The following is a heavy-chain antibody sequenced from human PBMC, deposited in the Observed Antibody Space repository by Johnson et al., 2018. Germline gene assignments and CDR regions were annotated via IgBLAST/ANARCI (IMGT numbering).Heavy chain of an antibody. CDR1: GFTFSSYD. CDR3: SHAFYGCYVDIVDTINYYYDYMDV. V-gene: IGHV3-13*01. Sequence: LVESGGGLVQPGGSLRLSCAASGFTFSSYDMHWVRQATGKGLEWVSAIGTAGDTYYPGSVKGRFTISRENAKNSLYLQMNSLRAGDTAVYYCSHAFYGCYVDIVDTINYYYDYMDVWGKGTTVTVSS. D-gene: IGHD5-12*01. J-gene: IGHJ6*03. CDR2: IGTAGDT.